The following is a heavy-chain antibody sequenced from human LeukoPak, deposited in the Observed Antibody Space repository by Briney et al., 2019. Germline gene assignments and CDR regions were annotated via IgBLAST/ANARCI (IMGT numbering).Heavy chain of an antibody. CDR1: GFTFSSYG. J-gene: IGHJ4*02. CDR2: IWNDGSKK. V-gene: IGHV3-33*01. D-gene: IGHD3-9*01. CDR3: ARGEGITIKGRRQFYFDY. Sequence: GTSLRLSCAASGFTFSSYGMHWVRQAPGKGLEWEAVIWNDGSKKYYADSVEGRFTISRDNSKNTRYLQMNSLRAEDTAVYYCARGEGITIKGRRQFYFDYWGQGTLVTVSS.